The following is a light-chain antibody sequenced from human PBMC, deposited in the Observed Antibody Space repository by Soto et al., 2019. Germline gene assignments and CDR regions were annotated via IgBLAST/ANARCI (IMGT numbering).Light chain of an antibody. CDR3: AAWDDSLNGYV. Sequence: QSVLTQPPSASGTPGQRVTISCSGSSSNIGSNTVNWYQQLPGTAPKLPIYSNNQRPSGVPDRFSGSKSGTSASLAISGLQSEDEADYYCAAWDDSLNGYVFGTGIKVTVL. J-gene: IGLJ1*01. V-gene: IGLV1-44*01. CDR2: SNN. CDR1: SSNIGSNT.